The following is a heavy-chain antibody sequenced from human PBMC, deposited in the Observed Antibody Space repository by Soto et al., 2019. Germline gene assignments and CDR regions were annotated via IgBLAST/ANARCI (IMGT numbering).Heavy chain of an antibody. CDR3: ARDVFASAWPYYMDV. V-gene: IGHV1-3*01. J-gene: IGHJ6*03. D-gene: IGHD6-19*01. CDR1: GYTFTSYG. CDR2: INADNGNT. Sequence: QVHLVQSGAEVKKPGASVTVSCKTSGYTFTSYGINWVRQAPGQRLEWMGWINADNGNTKYSQKVQGRVTITKDTSASTAYMELSSLRSEDTAIYYCARDVFASAWPYYMDVWGKGTTVTVSS.